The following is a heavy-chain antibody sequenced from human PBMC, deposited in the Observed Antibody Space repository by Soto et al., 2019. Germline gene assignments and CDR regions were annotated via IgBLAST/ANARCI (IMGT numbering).Heavy chain of an antibody. Sequence: SETLSLTCTVSGDSISTSAYYWGWVRQPPGKGLEWVGTIYYTGSTYYYPPLESRVTMSLQTSKNQFSLNLTSVTAADTAVYYCARLGGVIAASDFDYWGQGALVTVSS. CDR1: GDSISTSAYY. D-gene: IGHD2-15*01. CDR3: ARLGGVIAASDFDY. CDR2: IYYTGST. V-gene: IGHV4-39*01. J-gene: IGHJ4*02.